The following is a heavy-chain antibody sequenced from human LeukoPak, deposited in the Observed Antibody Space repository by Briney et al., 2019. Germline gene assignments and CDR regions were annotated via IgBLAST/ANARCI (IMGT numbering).Heavy chain of an antibody. CDR1: GFAFKNYR. J-gene: IGHJ4*02. V-gene: IGHV3-7*01. Sequence: GGSLRLSCTASGFAFKNYRVTWVRQAPGKGLEWVASMKDDGNEIQYVDSVKGRFTISRDNAKNSLYLQMNNLRAEDTAVYYCARNRATNDYWGQGTLVTVSS. CDR3: ARNRATNDY. CDR2: MKDDGNEI. D-gene: IGHD1-26*01.